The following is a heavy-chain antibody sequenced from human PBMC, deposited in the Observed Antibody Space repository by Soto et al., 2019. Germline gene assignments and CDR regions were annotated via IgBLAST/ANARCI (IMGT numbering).Heavy chain of an antibody. CDR2: ISSSSSYI. D-gene: IGHD2-15*01. CDR1: EFTFSSYS. CDR3: ARDEGVAATPYFDY. Sequence: GGSPGPSCAASEFTFSSYSMNWVRQAPGRGLEWVSSISSSSSYIYYADSVKGRFTISRDNAKNSLYLQMNSLGAEDTAVYYCARDEGVAATPYFDYWGQGTLGTVSS. V-gene: IGHV3-21*01. J-gene: IGHJ4*02.